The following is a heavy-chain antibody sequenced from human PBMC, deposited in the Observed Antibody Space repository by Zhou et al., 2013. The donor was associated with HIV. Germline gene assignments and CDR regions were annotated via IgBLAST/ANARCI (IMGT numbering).Heavy chain of an antibody. D-gene: IGHD6-13*01. J-gene: IGHJ3*02. CDR3: ARDYEDRGQLGAFDI. CDR1: GGTFSSYA. Sequence: QVHLVQSGAEVKKPGSSVEVSCKASGGTFSSYAISWVRQAPGQGLEWMGGIIPLFGTPNYAQKFQGRVTITTDDSTSTAYMELSSLRSDDTAVYYCARDYEDRGQLGAFDIWGQGTMVTGLF. CDR2: IIPLFGTP. V-gene: IGHV1-69*05.